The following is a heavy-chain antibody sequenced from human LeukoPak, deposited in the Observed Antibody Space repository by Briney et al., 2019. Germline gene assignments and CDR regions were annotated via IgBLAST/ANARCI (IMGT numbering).Heavy chain of an antibody. J-gene: IGHJ3*01. CDR3: ARVGAGCFDF. Sequence: ASETLSLTCTVSGASISTYYWSWIRQPPGQGLEWIGYIDYSGTTNYNPSLKSRVTMSIDTSKNQFSLKLSSVTAADTAVYYSARVGAGCFDFWGQGTMVTVSS. CDR2: IDYSGTT. V-gene: IGHV4-59*01. CDR1: GASISTYY. D-gene: IGHD1-26*01.